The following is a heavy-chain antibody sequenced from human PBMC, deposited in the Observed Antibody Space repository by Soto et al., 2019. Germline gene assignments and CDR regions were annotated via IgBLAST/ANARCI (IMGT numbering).Heavy chain of an antibody. V-gene: IGHV4-59*08. CDR3: ARRDDGSGTFDI. J-gene: IGHJ3*02. Sequence: QVQLQESGPGLVKPSETLSLTCTVSGGSISSYYWSWIRQPPGKGLEWIGYIYYSGSTNYNPSLKSRVTISVDTSKNQFSLKLSSVTAADTAVYYCARRDDGSGTFDIWGQGTMVTVSS. CDR1: GGSISSYY. D-gene: IGHD3-3*01. CDR2: IYYSGST.